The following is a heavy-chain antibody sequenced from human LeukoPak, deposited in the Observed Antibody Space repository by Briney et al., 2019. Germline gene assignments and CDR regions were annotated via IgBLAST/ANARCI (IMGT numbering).Heavy chain of an antibody. Sequence: SSETLSLTCAVYGGSFSGYYWSWLRQPPGKGLEWIGYIYYSGSTNYNPSLKSRVTISVDTSKNQFSLKLSSVTAADTAVYYCARDRSYYSSGSYGGVFDYWGQGTLVTVSS. CDR1: GGSFSGYY. D-gene: IGHD3-10*01. J-gene: IGHJ4*02. V-gene: IGHV4-59*01. CDR3: ARDRSYYSSGSYGGVFDY. CDR2: IYYSGST.